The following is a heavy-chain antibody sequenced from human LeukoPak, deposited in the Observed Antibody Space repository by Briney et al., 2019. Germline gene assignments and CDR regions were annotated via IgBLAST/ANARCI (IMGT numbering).Heavy chain of an antibody. J-gene: IGHJ4*02. D-gene: IGHD6-13*01. CDR2: IWYDGSNK. CDR1: GFTFSSYG. V-gene: IGHV3-33*06. Sequence: GGSLRLSCAASGFTFSSYGMHWVLQAPGKGLEWVAVIWYDGSNKYYADSVKGRFTISRDNSKNTLYLQMNSLRAEDTAVYYCAKDFRSYSSSPYYFDYWGQGTLVTVSS. CDR3: AKDFRSYSSSPYYFDY.